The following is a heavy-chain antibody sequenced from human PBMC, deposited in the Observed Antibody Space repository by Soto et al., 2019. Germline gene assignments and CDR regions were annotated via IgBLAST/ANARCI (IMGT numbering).Heavy chain of an antibody. CDR1: GGSFSGYY. Sequence: QVQLQQWGAGLLKPSETLSLTCAVYGGSFSGYYWSWIRQPPGKGLEWIGEINHSGSTNYNPSLKSRATISVDTSKNQFSLQLSSVTAADTAVYYCARGGYDFWSGYRFGHYFDYWGQGTLVTVSS. CDR3: ARGGYDFWSGYRFGHYFDY. D-gene: IGHD3-3*01. V-gene: IGHV4-34*01. CDR2: INHSGST. J-gene: IGHJ4*02.